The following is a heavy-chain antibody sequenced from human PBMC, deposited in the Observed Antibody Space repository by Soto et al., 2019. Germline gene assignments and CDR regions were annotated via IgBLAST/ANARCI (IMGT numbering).Heavy chain of an antibody. V-gene: IGHV4-59*08. D-gene: IGHD3-10*01. Sequence: QVQLQESGPGLVKPSETLSPTCTVSGDYVSSYKWNWIRQTPGKGLEWIGYIDNNGGTSQNPSLRSRVPMSVDTSTKQFSLRLNSVTAADTAVYYGVRQGFGALHGLVDVWGQGTTVTVSS. CDR1: GDYVSSYK. J-gene: IGHJ6*02. CDR2: IDNNGGT. CDR3: VRQGFGALHGLVDV.